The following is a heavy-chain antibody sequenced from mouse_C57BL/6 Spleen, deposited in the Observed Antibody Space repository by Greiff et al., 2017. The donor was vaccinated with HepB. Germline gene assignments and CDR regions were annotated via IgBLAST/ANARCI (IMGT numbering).Heavy chain of an antibody. J-gene: IGHJ2*01. Sequence: VQLQQSGAELVKPGASVKLSCTASGFNINDYYMHWVKQRTEQGLEWIGRIDPDNGETNYAQKFQGKATITADTSSNTAYLQLSSLTSEDSAVYYCAREAVVYFDYWGQGTTLTVSS. CDR1: GFNINDYY. D-gene: IGHD1-1*01. V-gene: IGHV14-2*01. CDR2: IDPDNGET. CDR3: AREAVVYFDY.